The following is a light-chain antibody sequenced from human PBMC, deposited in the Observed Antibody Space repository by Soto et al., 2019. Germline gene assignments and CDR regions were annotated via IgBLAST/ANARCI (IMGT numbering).Light chain of an antibody. CDR3: QQYNNWPGVT. V-gene: IGKV3-15*01. J-gene: IGKJ1*01. CDR2: GAS. Sequence: EIVMTQSPATLSVSPGERATLSCRASQSVSSNLAWYQQKPGRAPRLLIYGASTRATGIPARFSGSGSGTEFTLTISSLQSEDFAVYYCQQYNNWPGVTFGQGTKVEIK. CDR1: QSVSSN.